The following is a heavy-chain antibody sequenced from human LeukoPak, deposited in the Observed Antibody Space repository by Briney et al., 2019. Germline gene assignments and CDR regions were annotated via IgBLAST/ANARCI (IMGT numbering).Heavy chain of an antibody. CDR3: ARGRPQLLWFGDAFDI. CDR2: IIPIFGTA. V-gene: IGHV1-69*13. J-gene: IGHJ3*02. D-gene: IGHD3-10*01. CDR1: GGTFSSYA. Sequence: ASVKVSCKASGGTFSSYAISWVRQAPGQGLEWMGGIIPIFGTANYAQKFQGRVTITADESTSTAYMELRSLRSDDTAVYYCARGRPQLLWFGDAFDIWGQGTMVTVSS.